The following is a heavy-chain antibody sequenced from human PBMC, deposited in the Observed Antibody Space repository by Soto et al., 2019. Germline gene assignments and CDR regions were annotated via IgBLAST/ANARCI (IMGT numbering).Heavy chain of an antibody. D-gene: IGHD6-19*01. CDR2: INQDGGGT. CDR1: GFTFSSSF. Sequence: GGSLRLSCVASGFTFSSSFMGWVRQAPGKELEWVANINQDGGGTYYVDSVQGRFTISRDNAKDSLYLQMNSLRGEDTAVYYCARYFRGSGRYFFDYWGQGTLVTVSS. CDR3: ARYFRGSGRYFFDY. J-gene: IGHJ4*02. V-gene: IGHV3-7*03.